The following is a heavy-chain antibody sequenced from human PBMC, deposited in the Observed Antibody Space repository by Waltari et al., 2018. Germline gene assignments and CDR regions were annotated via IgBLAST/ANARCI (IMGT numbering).Heavy chain of an antibody. CDR1: GFTFSDNW. Sequence: EVQLVESGGGLVQPGGSLRLSCAASGFTFSDNWMTWVRQAPGKGLEWVANIKQYGSEKYYVDSVKGRFTISRDNAKNSLYLQMNSLRAEDSAVYYCARRNGCDYWGQGTLVTVSS. D-gene: IGHD6-19*01. CDR2: IKQYGSEK. J-gene: IGHJ4*02. CDR3: ARRNGCDY. V-gene: IGHV3-7*01.